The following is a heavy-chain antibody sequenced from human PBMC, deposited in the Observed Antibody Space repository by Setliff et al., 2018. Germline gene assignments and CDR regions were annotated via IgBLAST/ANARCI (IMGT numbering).Heavy chain of an antibody. D-gene: IGHD3-22*01. Sequence: PSETLSLTCTVSGDSISSYYWSWIRQPPWKGLEWIGYTYTSGSTNYNPSLRSRVTISVDMSKNQFSLKLSSVTAADTAVYYCARGSYFDSSGYSPDYFDYWGRGTQVTVSS. CDR2: TYTSGST. CDR3: ARGSYFDSSGYSPDYFDY. CDR1: GDSISSYY. V-gene: IGHV4-4*08. J-gene: IGHJ4*02.